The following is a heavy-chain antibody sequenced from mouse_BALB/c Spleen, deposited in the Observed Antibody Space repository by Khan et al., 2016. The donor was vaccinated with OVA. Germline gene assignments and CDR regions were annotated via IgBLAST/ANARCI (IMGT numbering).Heavy chain of an antibody. D-gene: IGHD2-12*01. CDR3: TRPPYFSYSLDH. CDR2: INTYTGEP. Sequence: QIQLVQSGPELKKPGETVKISCKASGYTFTNYGMNWVKQSPGKALKWMGWINTYTGEPTYADDFKGRFAFSLETSASTAYLQINNLKNEDTATYFCTRPPYFSYSLDHWGQGTSVTVSS. CDR1: GYTFTNYG. J-gene: IGHJ4*01. V-gene: IGHV9-3-1*01.